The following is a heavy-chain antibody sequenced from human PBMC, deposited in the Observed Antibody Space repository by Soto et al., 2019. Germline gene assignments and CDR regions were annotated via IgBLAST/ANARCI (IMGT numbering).Heavy chain of an antibody. CDR2: ISYDGSNK. CDR3: ATASSGGV. D-gene: IGHD3-22*01. CDR1: GFTFSSYG. Sequence: QVQLVESGGGVVQPGRSLRLSCAASGFTFSSYGMHWVRQAPGKGLEWVAVISYDGSNKYYADSVKGRFTISRDNSKNTLYLQMNSLRAEDTAVYYCATASSGGVWGHGTTVTVSS. J-gene: IGHJ6*02. V-gene: IGHV3-30*03.